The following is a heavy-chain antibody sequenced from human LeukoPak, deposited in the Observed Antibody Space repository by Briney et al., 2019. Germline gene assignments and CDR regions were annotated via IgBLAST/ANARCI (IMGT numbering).Heavy chain of an antibody. CDR3: ARMPRVAVAQSWYFDL. V-gene: IGHV1-2*02. J-gene: IGHJ2*01. CDR2: INPNSGGT. Sequence: ASVKVSCKASGYTFTGYYMHWVRQAPGQGLEWMGWINPNSGGTNYAQKFQGRVTMTRDTSISKAYMELSRLRSDDTGVYYCARMPRVAVAQSWYFDLWGRGTLVTVSS. CDR1: GYTFTGYY. D-gene: IGHD6-19*01.